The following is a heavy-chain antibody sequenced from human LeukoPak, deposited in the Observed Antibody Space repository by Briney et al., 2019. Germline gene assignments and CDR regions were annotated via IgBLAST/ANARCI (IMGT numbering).Heavy chain of an antibody. CDR2: ISPGDSDD. Sequence: GEALKIPCKGSGYSFTSYWIGWVRQPPGKGLEWRGIISPGDSDDRLSPSFQGQVTISADKSISTAYLRWSSLKASDTAMYYCARRYCSSTSCNPYFFDYWGQGTLVTVSS. D-gene: IGHD2-2*01. V-gene: IGHV5-51*01. CDR1: GYSFTSYW. CDR3: ARRYCSSTSCNPYFFDY. J-gene: IGHJ4*02.